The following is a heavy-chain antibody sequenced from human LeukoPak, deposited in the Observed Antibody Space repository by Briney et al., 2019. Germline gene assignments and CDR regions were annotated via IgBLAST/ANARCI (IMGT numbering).Heavy chain of an antibody. D-gene: IGHD1-1*01. Sequence: SETLSLTCTVSGGSVSSGSYYWSWIRQPPGKRLEWIGYIYYSGSTSYNPSLKSRVTISVDTSKNQFSLKLSSVTAADTAVYYCARDHPGSWFDPWGQGTLVTVSS. V-gene: IGHV4-61*01. CDR3: ARDHPGSWFDP. CDR2: IYYSGST. J-gene: IGHJ5*02. CDR1: GGSVSSGSYY.